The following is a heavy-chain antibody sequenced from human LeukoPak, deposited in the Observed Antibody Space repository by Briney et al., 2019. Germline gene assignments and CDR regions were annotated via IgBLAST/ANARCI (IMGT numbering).Heavy chain of an antibody. CDR2: INPTTCDT. D-gene: IGHD2-15*01. CDR3: ARYGFSAVWQGGWHAFDI. Sequence: ASVKVSCKASGYTFTSYYMHWVRQAPGQGLEWMGIINPTTCDTTYAQKFQGRLTMTRDMSTSTVYMELSSLTSEDTAVFYCARYGFSAVWQGGWHAFDIWGQGTVVTVSS. V-gene: IGHV1-46*01. CDR1: GYTFTSYY. J-gene: IGHJ3*02.